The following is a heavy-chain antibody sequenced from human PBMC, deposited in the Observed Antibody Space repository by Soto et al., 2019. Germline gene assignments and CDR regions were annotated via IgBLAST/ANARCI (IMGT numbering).Heavy chain of an antibody. CDR2: ISGSGDET. Sequence: EEQLLVSGGGLVQPGGSLRLSCAGSGFIFSSYAMSWVRQAPGKGLEWVSSISGSGDETHYADSVKGRLTISRDNSENTVYLQMSSLRAEDTAIYYCAKGRYSNSYMGLLDLRGQGTLVTVSS. CDR1: GFIFSSYA. CDR3: AKGRYSNSYMGLLDL. V-gene: IGHV3-23*01. J-gene: IGHJ4*02. D-gene: IGHD3-9*01.